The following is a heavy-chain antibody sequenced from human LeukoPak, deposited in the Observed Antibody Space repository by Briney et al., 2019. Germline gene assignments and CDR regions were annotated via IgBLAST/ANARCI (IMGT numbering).Heavy chain of an antibody. CDR1: GGTFSSYA. J-gene: IGHJ4*02. CDR3: ARDLEAQYCSSTSCYNY. Sequence: SVKVSCKASGGTFSSYAISWVRQAPGQGLEWMGGIIPIFGTANYAQKFQGRVTITADESTSTAYMELSSLRSEDTAVYYCARDLEAQYCSSTSCYNYWGQGTLVTVSS. D-gene: IGHD2-2*02. V-gene: IGHV1-69*13. CDR2: IIPIFGTA.